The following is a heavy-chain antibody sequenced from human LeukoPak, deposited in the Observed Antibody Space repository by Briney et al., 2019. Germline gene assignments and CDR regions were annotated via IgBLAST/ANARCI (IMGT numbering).Heavy chain of an antibody. Sequence: GGSLRLSCAASGFPFSHSAMSWVRQAPRKGLEWVSAIGGSGDTTYCADSVTGRFTISRDNAKNTLYLQINSLRAEDTALYFCARRDAANSKGLDFWGQGTQVTVSS. CDR2: IGGSGDTT. D-gene: IGHD4/OR15-4a*01. V-gene: IGHV3-23*01. J-gene: IGHJ4*02. CDR1: GFPFSHSA. CDR3: ARRDAANSKGLDF.